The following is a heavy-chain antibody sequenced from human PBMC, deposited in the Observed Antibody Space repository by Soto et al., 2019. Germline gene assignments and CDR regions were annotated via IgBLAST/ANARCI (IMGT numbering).Heavy chain of an antibody. Sequence: PVESLKIPCKGSGYSLTSYWIGCVRQMPRKGLEWMGIIYPGDSDTRYSPSFQGQVTISADKSISTAYLQWSSLKASDTAMYYCASGSDYHFWSGYYTTFVLGDWGQGTLVTLS. J-gene: IGHJ4*02. CDR3: ASGSDYHFWSGYYTTFVLGD. D-gene: IGHD3-3*01. CDR1: GYSLTSYW. V-gene: IGHV5-51*01. CDR2: IYPGDSDT.